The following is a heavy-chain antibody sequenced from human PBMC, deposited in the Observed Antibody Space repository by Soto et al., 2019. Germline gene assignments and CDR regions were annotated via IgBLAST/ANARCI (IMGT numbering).Heavy chain of an antibody. CDR2: IIPIFGTA. V-gene: IGHV1-69*12. D-gene: IGHD2-21*02. J-gene: IGHJ6*02. CDR3: ARGAYCGGDCYSYPWTDDYYYYGMDV. CDR1: GGTFSSYA. Sequence: QVQLVQSGAEVKKPGSSVKVSCKASGGTFSSYAISWVRQAPGQGLEWMGGIIPIFGTANYAQKFQGRVTVTADEATRTAYMELSSLRSEDTAVYYCARGAYCGGDCYSYPWTDDYYYYGMDVWGQGTTVTVSS.